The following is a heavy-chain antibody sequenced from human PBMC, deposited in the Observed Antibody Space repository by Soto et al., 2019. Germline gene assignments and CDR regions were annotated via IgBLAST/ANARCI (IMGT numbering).Heavy chain of an antibody. Sequence: SETLSLTCTVSGGSISSGGYYWSWIRQHPGKGLEWIGYIYYSGSTNYNPSLKSRVTISVDTSKNQFSLKLSSVTAADTAVYYCARYHMVRGVYLNWFDPWGQGTLVTVSS. CDR3: ARYHMVRGVYLNWFDP. CDR2: IYYSGST. V-gene: IGHV4-61*08. J-gene: IGHJ5*02. CDR1: GGSISSGGYY. D-gene: IGHD3-10*01.